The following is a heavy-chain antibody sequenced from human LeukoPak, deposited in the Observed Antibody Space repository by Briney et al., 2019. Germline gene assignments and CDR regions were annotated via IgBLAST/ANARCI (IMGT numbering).Heavy chain of an antibody. D-gene: IGHD3-22*01. Sequence: GGSLRPSCAVSGLTLSNYGMSWVRQAPGKGLEWVAGISDSGGRTNYADSVKGRFTISRDNPKNTLYLQMNSLRAEDTAVYFCAKRGVVIRVILVGFHKEAYYFDSWGQGALVTVSS. CDR1: GLTLSNYG. CDR3: AKRGVVIRVILVGFHKEAYYFDS. J-gene: IGHJ4*02. V-gene: IGHV3-23*01. CDR2: ISDSGGRT.